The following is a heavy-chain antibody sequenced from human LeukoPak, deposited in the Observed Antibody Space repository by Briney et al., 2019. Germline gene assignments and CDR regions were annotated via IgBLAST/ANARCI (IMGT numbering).Heavy chain of an antibody. V-gene: IGHV1-18*01. J-gene: IGHJ6*02. Sequence: ASVKVSCKASGYTFTSYGISWVRQAPGQVLEWMGWISAYNGNTNYAQKLQGRVTMTTDTSTSTAYMELRSLRSDDTAVYYCAREYSSSTYYYYGMDVWGQGTTVTVSS. D-gene: IGHD6-6*01. CDR3: AREYSSSTYYYYGMDV. CDR1: GYTFTSYG. CDR2: ISAYNGNT.